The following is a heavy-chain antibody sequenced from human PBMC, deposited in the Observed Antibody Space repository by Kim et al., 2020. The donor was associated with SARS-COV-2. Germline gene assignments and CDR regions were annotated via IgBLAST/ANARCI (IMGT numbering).Heavy chain of an antibody. J-gene: IGHJ6*02. D-gene: IGHD4-17*01. CDR3: AKDGYGDYVFYYNGMDV. V-gene: IGHV3-23*01. CDR2: ISAGGGNT. CDR1: GFNFSSYG. Sequence: GGSLRLSCAASGFNFSSYGMSWVRQAPGKGLEWVSSISAGGGNTYYADSVKGRVTISRDNPKNTLYLQMNSQRAEDTAVYYCAKDGYGDYVFYYNGMDVWGQGTTGAGSS.